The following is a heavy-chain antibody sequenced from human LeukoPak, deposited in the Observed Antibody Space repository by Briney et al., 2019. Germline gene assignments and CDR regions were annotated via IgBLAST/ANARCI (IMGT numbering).Heavy chain of an antibody. CDR1: GFTFSSYG. Sequence: GGSLRLSCGASGFTFSSYGMHWVRQAPGKGLEWVAVISHDGSNKYYADSVKGRFTISRDNSKNTLYLQMNSLRAEDTAVYYCAEVEYYESSGYLNYWGQGTLVTVSS. D-gene: IGHD3-22*01. CDR3: AEVEYYESSGYLNY. J-gene: IGHJ4*02. V-gene: IGHV3-30*18. CDR2: ISHDGSNK.